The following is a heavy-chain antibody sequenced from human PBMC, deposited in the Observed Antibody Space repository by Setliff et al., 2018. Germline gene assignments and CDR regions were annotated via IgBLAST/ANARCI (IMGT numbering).Heavy chain of an antibody. V-gene: IGHV4-59*01. Sequence: KASETLSLTCSVSGGSISNYYWSWIRQSPGKGLEWIGYVYTSGSTNYNPSLKSRVTISLDRSKKQFSLKLRSVTAADTAVYYCARQPSSGSYYNPRPYYFDFWGQGTLVTVSS. CDR2: VYTSGST. CDR3: ARQPSSGSYYNPRPYYFDF. CDR1: GGSISNYY. D-gene: IGHD3-10*01. J-gene: IGHJ4*02.